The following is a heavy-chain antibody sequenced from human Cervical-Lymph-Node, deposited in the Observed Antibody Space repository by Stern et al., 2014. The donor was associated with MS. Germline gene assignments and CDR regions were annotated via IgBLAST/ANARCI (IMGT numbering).Heavy chain of an antibody. Sequence: VQLVQSGAEVRKPGSSVRLSCKASGWTFTYLYLHWVRQAPGQPPEWMGRIIPYHGNTKYAQKFQDRFTIVREPSLSTTSLEPTSLTSEDTAMYYCARSPLQQTGLDDWYFDVWGRGTLVTVS. CDR1: GWTFTYLY. V-gene: IGHV1-45*02. J-gene: IGHJ2*01. D-gene: IGHD3-9*01. CDR3: ARSPLQQTGLDDWYFDV. CDR2: IIPYHGNT.